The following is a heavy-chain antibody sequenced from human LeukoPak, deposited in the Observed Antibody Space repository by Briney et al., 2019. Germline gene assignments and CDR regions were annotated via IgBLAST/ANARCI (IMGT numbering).Heavy chain of an antibody. J-gene: IGHJ4*02. V-gene: IGHV3-7*01. CDR2: INQDGSEN. CDR1: GFTFSSYW. D-gene: IGHD6-13*01. CDR3: VRAGGGSWSDF. Sequence: GGSLRLSCAASGFTFSSYWMSWVRQSPGKGLEWVANINQDGSENHYVDSVKGRFTISRDNAKNSVFVQMNGLRVEDTAVYYCVRAGGGSWSDFWGQGTLVTVSS.